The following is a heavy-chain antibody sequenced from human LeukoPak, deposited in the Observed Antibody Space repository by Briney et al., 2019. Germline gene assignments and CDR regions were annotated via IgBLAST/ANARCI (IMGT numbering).Heavy chain of an antibody. V-gene: IGHV1-18*01. D-gene: IGHD3-22*01. CDR1: GYTFTSYG. Sequence: GASVKVFCKASGYTFTSYGISWVRQAPGQGLEWMGWISAYNGNTNYAQKLQGRVTMTTDTSTSTAYMELRSLRSDDTAVYYCARVRDYYDSSGYYYDYWGQGTLVTVSS. J-gene: IGHJ4*02. CDR3: ARVRDYYDSSGYYYDY. CDR2: ISAYNGNT.